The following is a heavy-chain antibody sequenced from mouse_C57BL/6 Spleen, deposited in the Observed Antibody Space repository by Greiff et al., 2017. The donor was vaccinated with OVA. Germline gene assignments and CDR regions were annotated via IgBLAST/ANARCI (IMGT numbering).Heavy chain of an antibody. J-gene: IGHJ2*01. CDR3: ARSGNWDVFDY. CDR2: IYPGDGDT. V-gene: IGHV1-82*01. CDR1: GYAFSSSW. Sequence: QVQLQQSGPELVKPGASVKISCKASGYAFSSSWMNWVKQRPGKGLEWIGRIYPGDGDTNYNGKFKGKATLTADKSSSTAYMQLSSLTSEDSAVYFCARSGNWDVFDYWGQGTTLTVSS. D-gene: IGHD4-1*01.